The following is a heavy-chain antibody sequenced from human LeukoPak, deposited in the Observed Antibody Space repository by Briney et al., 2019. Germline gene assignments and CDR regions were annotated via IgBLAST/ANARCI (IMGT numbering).Heavy chain of an antibody. Sequence: ASVKVSCKASGYTFTSYAMHWVRQAPGQRLEWMGWINAGNGNTKYSQKFQGRVTITRDTSASTAYMELSSLRSEDTAVYYCARDTPPNSTYYYYGMDVWGQGTTVTVSS. CDR3: ARDTPPNSTYYYYGMDV. V-gene: IGHV1-3*01. CDR1: GYTFTSYA. J-gene: IGHJ6*02. D-gene: IGHD2/OR15-2a*01. CDR2: INAGNGNT.